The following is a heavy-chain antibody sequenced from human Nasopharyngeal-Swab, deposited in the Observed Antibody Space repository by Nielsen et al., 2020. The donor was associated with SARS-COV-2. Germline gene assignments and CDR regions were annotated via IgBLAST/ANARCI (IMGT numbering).Heavy chain of an antibody. V-gene: IGHV1-18*01. J-gene: IGHJ6*02. D-gene: IGHD2-2*01. CDR1: GYTFTSYG. Sequence: ASVMVSCKASGYTFTSYGISWVRQAPGQGLEWMGWISAYNGNTNYAQKLQGRVTMTTDTSTSTAYMELRSLRSDDTAVYYCARAGYCSSTSCSDYYYYGMDVWGQGTTVTVSS. CDR2: ISAYNGNT. CDR3: ARAGYCSSTSCSDYYYYGMDV.